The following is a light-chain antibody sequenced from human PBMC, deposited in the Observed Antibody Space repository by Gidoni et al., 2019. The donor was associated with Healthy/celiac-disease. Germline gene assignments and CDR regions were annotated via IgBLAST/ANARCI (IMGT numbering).Light chain of an antibody. CDR1: GSDVGGYYY. CDR2: DVR. V-gene: IGLV2-11*01. CDR3: GSYAGSYPFV. J-gene: IGLJ1*01. Sequence: SALTQPREVSGSPGQSVTTSCTGTGSDVGGYYYVSWHQQHPGNAPKLMNHDVRKRPSVVPHLFSCPKSGNTASLTISGLHADDEADYYCGSYAGSYPFVFGTGTKVTVL.